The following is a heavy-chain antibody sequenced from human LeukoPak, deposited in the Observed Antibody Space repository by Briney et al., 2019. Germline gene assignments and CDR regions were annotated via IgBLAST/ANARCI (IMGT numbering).Heavy chain of an antibody. CDR2: IIPIFGTA. CDR3: ARVDPLLTPSRYFDL. V-gene: IGHV1-69*05. D-gene: IGHD4-23*01. CDR1: GGTFSSYA. J-gene: IGHJ2*01. Sequence: SVKVSCKASGGTFSSYAISWVRQAPGQGLEWMGRIIPIFGTANYAQKFQGRVTITTDESTSTAYMELSSLRSEDTAVYYCARVDPLLTPSRYFDLWGRGTLVTVSS.